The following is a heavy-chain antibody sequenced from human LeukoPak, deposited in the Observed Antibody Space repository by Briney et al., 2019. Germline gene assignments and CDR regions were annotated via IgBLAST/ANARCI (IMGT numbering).Heavy chain of an antibody. J-gene: IGHJ4*02. Sequence: SETLSLTCTVSGGSVSSADFYWTWIRQLPGKGLEWIGYMYHTGSSNYNFALKSRVTISIDSSKNQFSLRLSSVTAADTAVYYCARGYCSGGSCYELDYWGQGTLVTVSS. CDR3: ARGYCSGGSCYELDY. CDR1: GGSVSSADFY. D-gene: IGHD2-15*01. V-gene: IGHV4-61*08. CDR2: MYHTGSS.